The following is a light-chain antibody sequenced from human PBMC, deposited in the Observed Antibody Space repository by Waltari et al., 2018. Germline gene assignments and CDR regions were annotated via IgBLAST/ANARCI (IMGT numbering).Light chain of an antibody. CDR1: QAIRND. V-gene: IGKV1-17*01. Sequence: DIQMTQSLSSLSASVGDRVTITCRTSQAIRNDLGWFQQKPGKSPKRLIHGASRLQSGVPSRFSGSGYGTEFTLTINSLQPEDFATYYCLQHNTYPLTFGGGTKVEIK. CDR3: LQHNTYPLT. CDR2: GAS. J-gene: IGKJ4*01.